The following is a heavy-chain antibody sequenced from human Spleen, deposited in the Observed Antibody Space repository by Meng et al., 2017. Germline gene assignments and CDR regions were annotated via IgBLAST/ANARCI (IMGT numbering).Heavy chain of an antibody. CDR1: GGSISNDQW. J-gene: IGHJ4*02. V-gene: IGHV4-4*02. D-gene: IGHD4-17*01. CDR2: IYHSGRT. CDR3: TTLYGDSIS. Sequence: QVQLQESGPGLVKPSVTLSLTCDVSGGSISNDQWWSWVRQPPGKGLEWIGEIYHSGRTNYNPSVKSRVTMSVDKSQNQFSLKLSSVAAADTAVYYCTTLYGDSISWGQGTLVTVSS.